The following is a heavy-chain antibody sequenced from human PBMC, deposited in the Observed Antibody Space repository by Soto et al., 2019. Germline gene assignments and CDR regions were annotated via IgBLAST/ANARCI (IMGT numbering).Heavy chain of an antibody. Sequence: GGSLRLSCAASGFTFRNFFMSWVRQAPGKGLEWVSAIRATGGQTFYADSVKGRFTISRDNSKNMLYLQIDSLRDEDTALYFCAQDRGWGVVSPSHDSWGQGTLVTV. CDR1: GFTFRNFF. D-gene: IGHD2-21*01. CDR3: AQDRGWGVVSPSHDS. J-gene: IGHJ4*02. CDR2: IRATGGQT. V-gene: IGHV3-23*01.